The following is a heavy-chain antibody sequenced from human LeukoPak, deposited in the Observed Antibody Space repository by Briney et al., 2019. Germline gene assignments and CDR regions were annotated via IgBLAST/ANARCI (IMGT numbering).Heavy chain of an antibody. Sequence: ASVKVSCKASGYTFTSYYMHWVRQAPGQGLEWMGIINPSGGSTSYAQKFQGRVTITADESTSTAYMELSSLRSEDTAVYYCASVYYDFWSGYYMDVWGKGTTVTVSS. CDR1: GYTFTSYY. V-gene: IGHV1-46*01. D-gene: IGHD3-3*01. CDR2: INPSGGST. CDR3: ASVYYDFWSGYYMDV. J-gene: IGHJ6*03.